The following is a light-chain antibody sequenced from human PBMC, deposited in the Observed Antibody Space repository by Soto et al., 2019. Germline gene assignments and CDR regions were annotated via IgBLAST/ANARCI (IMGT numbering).Light chain of an antibody. CDR1: QSISNW. CDR2: DAS. Sequence: DIQMTQSPSTLSASVGDRVTITCRASQSISNWLAWYQQKPGKAPKLLIYDASSLENGVPSRFSGSGSGTEFTLTISSLQPDDFAIYYCQQYSSYRTFGQGTRVEIK. CDR3: QQYSSYRT. V-gene: IGKV1-5*01. J-gene: IGKJ1*01.